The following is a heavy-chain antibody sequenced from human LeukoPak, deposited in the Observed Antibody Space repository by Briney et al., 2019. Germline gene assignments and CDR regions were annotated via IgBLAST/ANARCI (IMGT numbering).Heavy chain of an antibody. D-gene: IGHD6-6*01. CDR1: GFTFSDYR. J-gene: IGHJ4*02. Sequence: PGESLRLSCAASGFTFSDYRMNWVRQAPGKGLEWVSSISGTSTNIYYADSVKGRFTIPRDNAKNSVYLQMNSLRAEDTAVYYCARDDPSMIAALHYWGQGTLVTVSS. V-gene: IGHV3-21*01. CDR3: ARDDPSMIAALHY. CDR2: ISGTSTNI.